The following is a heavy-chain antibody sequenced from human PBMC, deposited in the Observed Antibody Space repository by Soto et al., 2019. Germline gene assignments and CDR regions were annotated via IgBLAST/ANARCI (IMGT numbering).Heavy chain of an antibody. D-gene: IGHD6-13*01. Sequence: QLQLQESGAGLVKPSETLSLTCTVSGGSISSSSYYWGWIRQPPGKGLEWIGSIYYSGTTYYNPSLKRRVTISVDTPTNQFSLKLRSVTAADTAVYYCARRGSSSWYGYWGQGTLVTVSS. J-gene: IGHJ4*02. V-gene: IGHV4-39*01. CDR2: IYYSGTT. CDR3: ARRGSSSWYGY. CDR1: GGSISSSSYY.